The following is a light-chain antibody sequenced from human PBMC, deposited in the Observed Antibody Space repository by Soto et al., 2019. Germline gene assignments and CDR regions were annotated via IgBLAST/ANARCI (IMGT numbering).Light chain of an antibody. CDR1: SSDY. V-gene: IGLV2-14*01. CDR2: DAT. J-gene: IGLJ2*01. CDR3: SSYTRSTTI. Sequence: QSVLAQPASVSGSPGQSVTISCTGTSSDYVSWYQQCPGKAPRLLIYDATNRPSGVSDRFSGSKSGNTASLTISGLQAEDEADYYCSSYTRSTTIFGGGTKLTVL.